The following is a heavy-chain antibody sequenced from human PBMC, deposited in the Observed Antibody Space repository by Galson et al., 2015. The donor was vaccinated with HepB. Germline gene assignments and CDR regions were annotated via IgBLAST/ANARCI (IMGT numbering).Heavy chain of an antibody. CDR3: ARHWGPSVTLPSYSYGLDV. CDR2: VNPGDSDT. D-gene: IGHD4-17*01. Sequence: QSGAEVKRPGESLKISCKCSGYRFTSYWIGWVRQMPGKGLEWMGIVNPGDSDTRYSPSFQGQVIISADKSLDTAYLQWASLKASDTALYFCARHWGPSVTLPSYSYGLDVWGQGTTVTVSS. V-gene: IGHV5-51*01. CDR1: GYRFTSYW. J-gene: IGHJ6*02.